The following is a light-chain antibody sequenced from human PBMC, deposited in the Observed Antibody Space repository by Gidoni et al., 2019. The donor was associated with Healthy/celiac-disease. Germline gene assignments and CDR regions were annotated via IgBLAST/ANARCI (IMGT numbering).Light chain of an antibody. J-gene: IGKJ5*01. CDR1: QSVSSSY. V-gene: IGKV3-20*01. Sequence: EIVLTQSPGTLSLSPGERATLSCRASQSVSSSYLAWYQQKPGQAPRLLIYGASSRATGIPDSFSGSGSGTDFTLTISRLEPEDFAVYYCQQYGSSPITFXQXTRLEIK. CDR3: QQYGSSPIT. CDR2: GAS.